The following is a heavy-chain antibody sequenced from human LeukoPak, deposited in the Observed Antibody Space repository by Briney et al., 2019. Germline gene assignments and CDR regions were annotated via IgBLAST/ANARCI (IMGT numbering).Heavy chain of an antibody. D-gene: IGHD3-10*01. CDR2: IYYSGST. Sequence: SETLSLTCTVSGGSISSSSYYWGWIRQPPGKRLEWIGSIYYSGSTYYNPSLKSRVTISVDTSKNQFSLKLSSVTAADTAVYYCAREGLNMVRGIIPKEAWGWFDPWGQGTLVTVSS. CDR3: AREGLNMVRGIIPKEAWGWFDP. CDR1: GGSISSSSYY. V-gene: IGHV4-39*07. J-gene: IGHJ5*02.